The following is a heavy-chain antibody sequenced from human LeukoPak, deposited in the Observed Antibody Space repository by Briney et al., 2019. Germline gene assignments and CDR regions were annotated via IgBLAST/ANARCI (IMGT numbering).Heavy chain of an antibody. D-gene: IGHD3-10*01. CDR1: GFTFSSYS. CDR2: ISSSSSTI. V-gene: IGHV3-48*01. J-gene: IGHJ6*02. Sequence: PGGSLRLSCAASGFTFSSYSMNWVRQAPGKGLEWVSYISSSSSTIYYADSVKGRFTISRDNAKNSLYLQMNSLRAEDTAVYYCARDRGFIGVFYNGIDVWGQGTTVTVSS. CDR3: ARDRGFIGVFYNGIDV.